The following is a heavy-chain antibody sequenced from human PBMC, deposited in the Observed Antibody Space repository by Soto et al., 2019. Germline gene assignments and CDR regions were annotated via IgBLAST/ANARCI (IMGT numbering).Heavy chain of an antibody. J-gene: IGHJ6*02. CDR1: GSRFTSYW. V-gene: IGHV5-51*01. CDR3: ASSHFDSNYYYGMDI. D-gene: IGHD4-4*01. CDR2: HYPGDSDI. Sequence: ESMKISSNGSGSRFTSYWIGWVRQLTGKGPEWMGIHYPGDSDIRYSPSFQGQVTISADKSISTAYLRCSSLKDLDTAMNYFASSHFDSNYYYGMDIWGQGTTVTVSS.